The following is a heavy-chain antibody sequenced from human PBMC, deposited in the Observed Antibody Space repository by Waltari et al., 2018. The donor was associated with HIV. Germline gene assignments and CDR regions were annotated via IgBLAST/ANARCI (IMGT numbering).Heavy chain of an antibody. CDR1: GGSISSGTYY. CDR2: IYYSGGT. V-gene: IGHV4-31*03. J-gene: IGHJ6*02. D-gene: IGHD6-13*01. Sequence: QVHLQESGPGLVKPSQTLSLTCTVSGGSISSGTYYWNWIRQHPGKGLEWIGYIYYSGGTYYSPSLKSRVTISVDTSKNQFSLKLSSVTAADTAVYYCARSVSEYSSSYYYGMDVWGQGTTVTVSS. CDR3: ARSVSEYSSSYYYGMDV.